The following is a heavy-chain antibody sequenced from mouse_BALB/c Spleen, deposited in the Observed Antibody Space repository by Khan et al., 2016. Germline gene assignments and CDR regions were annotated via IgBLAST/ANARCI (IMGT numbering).Heavy chain of an antibody. Sequence: QVQLKESGPGLVAPSQSLSITCTVSGFSLTNSGVHWIRQPPGKGLEWLGVIWPGGSTDYNSALMSRLSITKDNSQNQVFLKMISLQTDDTAMYYCARDDQYYDAWCASWGQGTLVIVSA. V-gene: IGHV2-9*02. CDR3: ARDDQYYDAWCAS. J-gene: IGHJ3*01. D-gene: IGHD2-4*01. CDR2: IWPGGST. CDR1: GFSLTNSG.